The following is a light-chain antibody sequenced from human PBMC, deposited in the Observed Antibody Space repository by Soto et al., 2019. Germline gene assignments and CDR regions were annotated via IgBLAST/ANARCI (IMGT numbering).Light chain of an antibody. CDR1: QSISTY. Sequence: DIQMTQSPSSLSASVGDRVTITCRASQSISTYLHWYQQKPGKAPNLLIYAASTLQSGVPSRFSGSGSGTDVTLTISSLQPEDFATDFCQHGYSTPLTFGGGTKVDSK. CDR3: QHGYSTPLT. V-gene: IGKV1-39*01. CDR2: AAS. J-gene: IGKJ4*01.